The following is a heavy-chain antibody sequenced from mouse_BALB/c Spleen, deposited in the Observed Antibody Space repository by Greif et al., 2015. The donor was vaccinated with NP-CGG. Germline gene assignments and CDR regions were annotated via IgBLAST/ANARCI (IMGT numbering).Heavy chain of an antibody. D-gene: IGHD2-4*01. V-gene: IGHV7-3*02. CDR1: GFTFTDYY. Sequence: EVKLVESGGGLVQPGGSLRLSSATSGFTFTDYYMSWVRQPPGKALEWLGFIRNKANDYTTEYSASVKGRFTISRDNSQSILYLQMNTLRAEDSATYYCARPYFDYEDYYAMDYWGQGTSVTVSS. CDR3: ARPYFDYEDYYAMDY. J-gene: IGHJ4*01. CDR2: IRNKANDYTT.